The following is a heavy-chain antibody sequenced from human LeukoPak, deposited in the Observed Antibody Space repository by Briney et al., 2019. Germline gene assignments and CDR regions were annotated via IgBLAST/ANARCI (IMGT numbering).Heavy chain of an antibody. V-gene: IGHV1-2*02. CDR1: GYTFTSYD. CDR3: ARAYNQPAGVLRFLEWRDDAFDI. Sequence: GASVKVSCKASGYTFTSYDINWVRQAPGQGLEWMGWINPNSGGTNYAQKFQGRVTMTRDTSISTAYMELSRLRSDDTAVYYCARAYNQPAGVLRFLEWRDDAFDIWGQGTMVTVSS. CDR2: INPNSGGT. J-gene: IGHJ3*02. D-gene: IGHD3-3*01.